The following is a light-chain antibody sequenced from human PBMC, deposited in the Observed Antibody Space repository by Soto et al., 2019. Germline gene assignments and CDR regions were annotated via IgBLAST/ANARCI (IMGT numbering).Light chain of an antibody. Sequence: EIVLTHSPATLSLSPGERATLSFRSSQSVSSSYLAWYQQKPGQAPRLLIYGASSRATGIPDRFSGSGSGTDFTLTISRLEPEDFAVYYCQQYGSSPPINFGQGTRLEIK. CDR1: QSVSSSY. V-gene: IGKV3-20*01. CDR2: GAS. J-gene: IGKJ5*01. CDR3: QQYGSSPPIN.